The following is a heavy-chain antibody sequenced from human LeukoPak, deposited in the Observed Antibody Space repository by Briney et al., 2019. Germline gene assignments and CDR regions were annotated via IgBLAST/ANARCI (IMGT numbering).Heavy chain of an antibody. V-gene: IGHV3-9*01. CDR1: GFTFSNYA. D-gene: IGHD2-21*02. J-gene: IGHJ4*02. CDR3: ARVAYCAGDCHHMDS. CDR2: ISWNSGNI. Sequence: GGSLRLSCAASGFTFSNYAMHWVRQAPGKGLEWVSGISWNSGNIGYADSVKGRFSISRDNAKNSLYLQMNSLRAEDTAVYYCARVAYCAGDCHHMDSWGQGTLVTVSS.